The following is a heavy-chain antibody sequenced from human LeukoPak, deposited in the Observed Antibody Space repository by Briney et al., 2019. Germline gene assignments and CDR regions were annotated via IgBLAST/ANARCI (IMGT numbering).Heavy chain of an antibody. V-gene: IGHV4-34*01. CDR3: ARVRGPTYYYGSGILTTWFDP. D-gene: IGHD3-10*01. J-gene: IGHJ5*02. Sequence: SETLSLTCAVYGGSFSGYYRSWIRQPPGKGLEWIGEINHIGSTNYNPSLKSRVTISVDTSKNQFCLQLSSVTAADTAVYYCARVRGPTYYYGSGILTTWFDPWGQGTLVTVSS. CDR1: GGSFSGYY. CDR2: INHIGST.